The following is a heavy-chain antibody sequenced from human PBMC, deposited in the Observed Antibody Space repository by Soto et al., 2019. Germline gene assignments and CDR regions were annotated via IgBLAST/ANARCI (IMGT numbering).Heavy chain of an antibody. Sequence: SVKVSCKASGGTFSSYAISWVRQAPGQGLEWMGGIIPIFGTANYAQKFQGRVTITADESTSTAYMELSSLRSEDTAVYYCARASRAAEHYYYYGMDVWGQGTTVTVSS. CDR2: IIPIFGTA. D-gene: IGHD2-15*01. CDR3: ARASRAAEHYYYYGMDV. V-gene: IGHV1-69*13. J-gene: IGHJ6*02. CDR1: GGTFSSYA.